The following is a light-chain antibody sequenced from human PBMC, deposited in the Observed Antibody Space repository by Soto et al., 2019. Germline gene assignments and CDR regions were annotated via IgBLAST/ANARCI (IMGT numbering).Light chain of an antibody. V-gene: IGKV1-6*01. J-gene: IGKJ1*01. CDR3: LQDYDSPST. CDR1: QDISNN. Sequence: AIQMTQAPPSLAASVGDRVTITCRASQDISNNLGWYQQKPGKAPRLLIYAGLALRRGVPSRFGGSRSGRDFTLTISGLQTEDSGTYYCLQDYDSPSTFGRGTKVEIK. CDR2: AGL.